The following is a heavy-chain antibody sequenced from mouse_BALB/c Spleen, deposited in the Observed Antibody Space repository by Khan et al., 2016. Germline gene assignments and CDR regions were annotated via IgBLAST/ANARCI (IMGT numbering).Heavy chain of an antibody. Sequence: EVQLQESGPGLVKPSQSLSLTCTVTGYSITSDYAWNWIRQFPGNKLEWMGYISYSGSTSYNPSLKSRISITRDTSKNQFFLQLNSVTTEDTATYYCASSMITTEFAYWGQGTLVTVSA. CDR1: GYSITSDYA. D-gene: IGHD2-4*01. V-gene: IGHV3-2*02. CDR3: ASSMITTEFAY. J-gene: IGHJ3*01. CDR2: ISYSGST.